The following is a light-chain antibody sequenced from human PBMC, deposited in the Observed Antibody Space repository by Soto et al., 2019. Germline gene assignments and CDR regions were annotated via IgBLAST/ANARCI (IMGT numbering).Light chain of an antibody. V-gene: IGKV3-15*01. J-gene: IGKJ5*01. CDR3: HPYNNWPPIP. Sequence: VMARSPATLSVSRGERGTLSCRASQSVRSNLAWYQQKPGQSHRLLIYGASTRANGIPVRFTGSGSGTEFTLTISSLQSEDFAVYYCHPYNNWPPIPFGQGTRLEIK. CDR1: QSVRSN. CDR2: GAS.